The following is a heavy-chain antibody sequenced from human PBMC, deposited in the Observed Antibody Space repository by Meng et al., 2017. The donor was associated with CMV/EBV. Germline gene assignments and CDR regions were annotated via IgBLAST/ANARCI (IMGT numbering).Heavy chain of an antibody. Sequence: QPQLQESGPGLVKPSETLSLTCTVSGGSISSSSYYWGWIRQPPGKGLEWIGYIYYSGSTYYNPSLKSRVTISVDTSKNQFSLKLSSVTAADTAVYYCARAQYSSSCDYWGQGTLVTVSS. CDR2: IYYSGST. CDR1: GGSISSSSYY. J-gene: IGHJ4*02. CDR3: ARAQYSSSCDY. D-gene: IGHD6-13*01. V-gene: IGHV4-30-4*08.